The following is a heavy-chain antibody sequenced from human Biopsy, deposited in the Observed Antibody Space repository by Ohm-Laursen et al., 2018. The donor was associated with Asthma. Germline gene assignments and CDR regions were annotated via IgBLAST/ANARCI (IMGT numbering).Heavy chain of an antibody. D-gene: IGHD5-12*01. J-gene: IGHJ6*02. CDR2: LIPVLGTP. Sequence: SSVKVSCKASGDSFSNYAISWVRQAPGQGLEWMGGLIPVLGTPDHAQMFEGRVTTTADESTSTAYMELSSLSSEDTAVYYCARGYSGSDRIVYYYSGLEVWGQGTTVTVSS. CDR3: ARGYSGSDRIVYYYSGLEV. V-gene: IGHV1-69*01. CDR1: GDSFSNYA.